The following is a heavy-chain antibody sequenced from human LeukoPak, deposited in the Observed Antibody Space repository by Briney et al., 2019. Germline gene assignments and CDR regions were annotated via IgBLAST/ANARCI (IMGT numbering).Heavy chain of an antibody. Sequence: PGGSLRLSCAASGFTFSSYWMHWVRQAPGKGLVWVSRIRSDGISTSYADSVKGRFTISRDNAKNTLYLQMNSLRVEDTAVYYCAREWLGSGLDYWGQGTLVTVSS. CDR3: AREWLGSGLDY. CDR1: GFTFSSYW. J-gene: IGHJ4*02. V-gene: IGHV3-74*01. CDR2: IRSDGIST. D-gene: IGHD1-26*01.